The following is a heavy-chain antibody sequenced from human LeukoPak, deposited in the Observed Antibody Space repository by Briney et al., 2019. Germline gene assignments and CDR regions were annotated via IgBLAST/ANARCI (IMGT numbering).Heavy chain of an antibody. D-gene: IGHD6-13*01. CDR1: GGSSRGYY. CDR2: INDSGSP. Sequence: SETLSLTCAVYGGSSRGYYWNWLWIRQSPGKGLEWIGEINDSGSPNYNPSLKSRVTISENKSLNQFSLRLSSVTAADTAVYYCARSGYSSSWLFDYWGQGTLVTVSS. CDR3: ARSGYSSSWLFDY. V-gene: IGHV4-34*01. J-gene: IGHJ4*02.